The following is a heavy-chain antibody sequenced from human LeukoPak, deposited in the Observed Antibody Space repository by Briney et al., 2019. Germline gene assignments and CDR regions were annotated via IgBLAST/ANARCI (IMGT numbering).Heavy chain of an antibody. CDR3: AKDRYSNYGNWFDP. J-gene: IGHJ5*02. V-gene: IGHV3-23*01. D-gene: IGHD4-11*01. Sequence: PGGSLRLSCAASGFTFNSYAMNWVPQAPGKGLEWVSGISGSGGTTYYADSVKGRFTISRDNPKNTLYLQMNSLRAEDTAVYYCAKDRYSNYGNWFDPWGQGTLVTVFS. CDR1: GFTFNSYA. CDR2: ISGSGGTT.